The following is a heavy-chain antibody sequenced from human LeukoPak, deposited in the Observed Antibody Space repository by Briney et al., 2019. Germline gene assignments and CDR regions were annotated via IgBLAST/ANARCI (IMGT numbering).Heavy chain of an antibody. D-gene: IGHD6-19*01. CDR1: GFSFSNFW. CDR3: ARGKAIAVALVDY. Sequence: GGSLRLSCAASGFSFSNFWMSWVRQAPGKGLDWVANINQVGRVKHYVDSVKGRFTISRDNAKNSLYLQMNSLRAEDTAVYYCARGKAIAVALVDYWGQGTLVTVSS. CDR2: INQVGRVK. J-gene: IGHJ4*02. V-gene: IGHV3-7*01.